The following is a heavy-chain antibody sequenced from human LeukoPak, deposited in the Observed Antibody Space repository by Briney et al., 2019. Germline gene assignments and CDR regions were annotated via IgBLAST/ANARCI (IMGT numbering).Heavy chain of an antibody. D-gene: IGHD2-2*01. J-gene: IGHJ6*02. V-gene: IGHV3-74*01. Sequence: GGSLRLSCAASGFTFSSYAMHWVRQAPGKGLVWVSRINSDGSSTSYADSVKGRFTISRDNAKSTLYLQMNSLRAEDTAVYYCARGPQRGAAANYYGMDVWGQGTTVTVSS. CDR3: ARGPQRGAAANYYGMDV. CDR2: INSDGSST. CDR1: GFTFSSYA.